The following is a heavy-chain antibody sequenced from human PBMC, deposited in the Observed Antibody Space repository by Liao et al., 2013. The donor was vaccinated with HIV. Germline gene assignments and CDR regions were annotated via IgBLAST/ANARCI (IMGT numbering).Heavy chain of an antibody. Sequence: QVQLQESGPGLVKPSETLSLTCTVSGGSISSYYWSWIRQPPGKGLEWIGEINHSGSTNYNPSLKSRVTISVDTSKNQFSLRLSSVTAADTAVYYCARGRGTSAFDIWGQGTMVTVSS. CDR3: ARGRGTSAFDI. CDR2: INHSGST. J-gene: IGHJ3*02. D-gene: IGHD1-1*01. CDR1: GGSISSYY. V-gene: IGHV4-59*12.